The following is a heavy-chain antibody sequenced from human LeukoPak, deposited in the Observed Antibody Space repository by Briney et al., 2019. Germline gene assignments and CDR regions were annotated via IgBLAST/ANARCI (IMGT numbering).Heavy chain of an antibody. D-gene: IGHD1-14*01. Sequence: GGSLRLSCAASGFTFSSYAMSWVRQAPGKGLEWVSAISGSGGSTYYADSVKGRFTISRDNAKNTLYLQMDSLRAEDTAVYYCAREGEPYMSTRGSDYWGQGTLVTVSS. CDR1: GFTFSSYA. V-gene: IGHV3-23*01. CDR2: ISGSGGST. CDR3: AREGEPYMSTRGSDY. J-gene: IGHJ4*02.